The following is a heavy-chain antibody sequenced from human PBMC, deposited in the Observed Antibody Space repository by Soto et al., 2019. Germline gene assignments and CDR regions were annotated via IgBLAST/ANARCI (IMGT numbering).Heavy chain of an antibody. D-gene: IGHD2-2*01. J-gene: IGHJ4*02. CDR3: ASFAMTPYFDY. CDR2: IYYSGST. V-gene: IGHV4-59*01. Sequence: SSETLSLTCTVSGGSISSYYWSWIRQPPGKGLEWIGYIYYSGSTNYNPSLKSRVTISVDTSKNQFSLKLSSVTAADTAVYYCASFAMTPYFDYWGQGTLVTVSS. CDR1: GGSISSYY.